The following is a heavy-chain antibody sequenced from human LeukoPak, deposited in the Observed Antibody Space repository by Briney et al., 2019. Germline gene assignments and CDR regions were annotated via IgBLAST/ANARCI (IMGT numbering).Heavy chain of an antibody. CDR3: ARKSSRGGFNGYDYWYFDL. V-gene: IGHV4-59*08. CDR1: GGSISSYS. Sequence: SETLSLTCTDSGGSISSYSWSWIREPPGKGLGWIGSIYYSGSTNYNRSITSRVTTSVDTSKNQFSLKLSSVTAADTAVYYCARKSSRGGFNGYDYWYFDLWGRGTLVTVSS. CDR2: IYYSGST. D-gene: IGHD5-12*01. J-gene: IGHJ2*01.